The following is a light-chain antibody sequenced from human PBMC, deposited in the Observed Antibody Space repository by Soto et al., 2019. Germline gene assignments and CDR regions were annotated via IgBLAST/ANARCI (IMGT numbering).Light chain of an antibody. CDR3: CSYTSSSTPVV. J-gene: IGLJ2*01. V-gene: IGLV2-14*01. Sequence: QSALPQPASVSGSPGQSITISCTGTSSDFGGYNYVSWYQQHPGKAPKLMIYEVSNRPSRVSNRFSGSKSGNTASLTISGLKAEDEADYYCCSYTSSSTPVVFGGGPQLPV. CDR1: SSDFGGYNY. CDR2: EVS.